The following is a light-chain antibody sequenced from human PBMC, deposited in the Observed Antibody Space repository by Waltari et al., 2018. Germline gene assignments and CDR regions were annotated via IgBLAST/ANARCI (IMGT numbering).Light chain of an antibody. J-gene: IGLJ3*02. Sequence: QSVLTQPPSASGTPGQRVTVSCSGSSSTIGGHYVSWFQHPPGPAPKALTYTNNQRPSGIPDRFSGSKSGTSASLAISGLRSEDEADYYCAAWDDSLSGRVFGGGTKLTVL. CDR2: TNN. CDR3: AAWDDSLSGRV. CDR1: SSTIGGHY. V-gene: IGLV1-47*01.